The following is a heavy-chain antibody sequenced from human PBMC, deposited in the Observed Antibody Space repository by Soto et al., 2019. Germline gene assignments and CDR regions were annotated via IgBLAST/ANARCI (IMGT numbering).Heavy chain of an antibody. CDR1: GFIFSDHF. V-gene: IGHV3-21*02. CDR2: ISSSSSYI. Sequence: VQLVESGGGLVQPGGSLRLSCATSGFIFSDHFMDWVRQTPGKGLEWVSSISSSSSYIYYADSVKGRFTISRDNAKNSLYLQMNSLRAEDTAVYYCAREEYSSSSGFDYWGQGTLVTVSS. J-gene: IGHJ4*02. D-gene: IGHD6-6*01. CDR3: AREEYSSSSGFDY.